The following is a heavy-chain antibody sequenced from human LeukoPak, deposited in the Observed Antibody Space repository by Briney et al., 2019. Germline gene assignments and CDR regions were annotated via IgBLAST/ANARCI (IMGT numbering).Heavy chain of an antibody. CDR3: ARGRYCSGGSCYLDY. CDR2: IYHSGST. V-gene: IGHV4-4*02. CDR1: GGSISSSNW. J-gene: IGHJ4*02. Sequence: SETLSLTCAVSGGSISSSNWWSWVRQPPGKGLEWIGEIYHSGSTNYNPSLKSRVTISVDKSKNQFSLKLSSVTAADTAVYYCARGRYCSGGSCYLDYWGQGTLVTVSS. D-gene: IGHD2-15*01.